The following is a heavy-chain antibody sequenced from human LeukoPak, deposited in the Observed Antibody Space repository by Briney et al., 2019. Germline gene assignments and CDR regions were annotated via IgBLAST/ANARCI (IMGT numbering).Heavy chain of an antibody. CDR2: IGGSGDKT. J-gene: IGHJ4*02. CDR1: GFTFNRNA. CDR3: VRRGDASSGWGDHDF. D-gene: IGHD6-19*01. V-gene: IGHV3-23*01. Sequence: PGGFLRLSCAASGFTFNRNAISWVRQAPGKVLEWVSTIGGSGDKTFYADSVKGRFTISRDNSKNMVHLQMNSLTGEDTALYYCVRRGDASSGWGDHDFWGQGALVTVSS.